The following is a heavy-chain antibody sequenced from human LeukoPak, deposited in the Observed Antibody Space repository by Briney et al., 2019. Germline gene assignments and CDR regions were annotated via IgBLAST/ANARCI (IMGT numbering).Heavy chain of an antibody. Sequence: PSETLSLTCTVSGGSIGGGSYYWGWIRQPPGKGLEWIGSIYYSGSTYYNPSLKSRVTISVDTSKNQFSLKLSSVTAADTAVYYCAGNYYDSSGYDYWGQGTLVTVSS. CDR2: IYYSGST. CDR1: GGSIGGGSYY. J-gene: IGHJ4*02. D-gene: IGHD3-22*01. V-gene: IGHV4-39*01. CDR3: AGNYYDSSGYDY.